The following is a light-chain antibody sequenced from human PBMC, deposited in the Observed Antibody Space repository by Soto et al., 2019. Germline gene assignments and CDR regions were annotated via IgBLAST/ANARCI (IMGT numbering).Light chain of an antibody. Sequence: QSVLTQPASVSGSPGQSSTISCTGTSSDVGSYNLVSWYQQHPGKAPKLMIYEVSKRPSGVSNRLSGSKSGNTASLTISGLQAEDEADYYCCSYAGSSTDVFGTGTKVTVL. CDR3: CSYAGSSTDV. V-gene: IGLV2-23*02. CDR1: SSDVGSYNL. CDR2: EVS. J-gene: IGLJ1*01.